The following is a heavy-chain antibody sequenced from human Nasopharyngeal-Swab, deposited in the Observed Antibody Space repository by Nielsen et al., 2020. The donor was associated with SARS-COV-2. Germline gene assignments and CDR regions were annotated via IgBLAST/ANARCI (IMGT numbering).Heavy chain of an antibody. Sequence: GESLKISCAASGFTFSTYWMHWVRQPPGKVLLWVSRIDTDGTITDYADSVKGRFTISRDNAKNTLYLQMNSLRADDTAVYYCARVRPGYFDYWGQGTLVTVSS. CDR2: IDTDGTIT. V-gene: IGHV3-74*01. D-gene: IGHD6-13*01. CDR1: GFTFSTYW. CDR3: ARVRPGYFDY. J-gene: IGHJ4*02.